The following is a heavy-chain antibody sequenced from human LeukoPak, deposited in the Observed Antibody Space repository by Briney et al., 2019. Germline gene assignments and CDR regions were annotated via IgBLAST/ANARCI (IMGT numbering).Heavy chain of an antibody. J-gene: IGHJ4*02. D-gene: IGHD6-19*01. CDR2: IYYSGST. V-gene: IGHV4-39*07. CDR3: AKYSSGWRYFDY. CDR1: SGSISSSSYY. Sequence: SETLSLTCTVSSGSISSSSYYWGWIRQPPGKGLEWIGSIYYSGSTYYNPSLKSRVTISVDTSKNQFSLKLSSVTAADTAVYYCAKYSSGWRYFDYWGQGTLVTLSS.